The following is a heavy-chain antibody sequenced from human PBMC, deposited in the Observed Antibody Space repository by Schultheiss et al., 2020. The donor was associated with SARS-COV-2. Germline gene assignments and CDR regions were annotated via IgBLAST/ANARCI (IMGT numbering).Heavy chain of an antibody. J-gene: IGHJ5*02. CDR3: ARERVRGVIIHRGWFDP. D-gene: IGHD3-10*01. CDR2: ISSNGGST. Sequence: GGSLRLSCSASGFTFSSYAMHWVRQAPGKGLEYVSAISSNGGSTYYADSVKGRFTISRDNSKNTLYLQMNSLRAEDTAVYYCARERVRGVIIHRGWFDPWGQGTLVTVSS. V-gene: IGHV3-64*04. CDR1: GFTFSSYA.